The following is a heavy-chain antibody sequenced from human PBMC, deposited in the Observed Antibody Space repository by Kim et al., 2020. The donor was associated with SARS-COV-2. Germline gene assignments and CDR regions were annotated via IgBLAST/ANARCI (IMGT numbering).Heavy chain of an antibody. D-gene: IGHD3-16*02. CDR3: ARVNGVKELSFDF. CDR1: GIPISHNY. CDR2: IFTGDNT. Sequence: GGSLRLSCAASGIPISHNYMTWVRQAPGRGLELVADIFTGDNTYYGESVKGRFTTSRDITSNIVYLQMNDLRGEDTAMYFCARVNGVKELSFDFWGQGTRVNVST. J-gene: IGHJ4*02. V-gene: IGHV3-53*01.